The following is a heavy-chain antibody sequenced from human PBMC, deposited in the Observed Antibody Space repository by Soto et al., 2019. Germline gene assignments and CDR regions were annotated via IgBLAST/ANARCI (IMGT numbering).Heavy chain of an antibody. V-gene: IGHV4-59*08. J-gene: IGHJ4*02. Sequence: SETLSLTCTVSGGSISSYYRSWIRQPPGKGLELIGYIYYSGSANYNPSLKSRVTISVDTSKNQFSLKLSSVTAADTAVYYCARAYSYGYGLYFDYWGQGTLVTVSS. CDR1: GGSISSYY. CDR2: IYYSGSA. D-gene: IGHD5-18*01. CDR3: ARAYSYGYGLYFDY.